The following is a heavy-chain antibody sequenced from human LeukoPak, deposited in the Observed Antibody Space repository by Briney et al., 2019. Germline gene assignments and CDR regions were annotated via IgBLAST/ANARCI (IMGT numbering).Heavy chain of an antibody. CDR2: TSGSGVST. Sequence: GGSLRLSCAASGFTFSSYAMSWVRQAPGKGLEWVSATSGSGVSTYYADSVKGRFTISRDNSKNTLYLQMNSLRAEDTAVYYCAKDQSLVVAATANDAFDIWGQGTMVTVSS. D-gene: IGHD2-15*01. J-gene: IGHJ3*02. CDR3: AKDQSLVVAATANDAFDI. CDR1: GFTFSSYA. V-gene: IGHV3-23*01.